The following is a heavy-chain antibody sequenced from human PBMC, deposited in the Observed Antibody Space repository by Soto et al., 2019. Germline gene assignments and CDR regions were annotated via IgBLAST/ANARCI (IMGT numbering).Heavy chain of an antibody. CDR1: GGTFSSYA. CDR2: IIPIFGTA. J-gene: IGHJ4*02. V-gene: IGHV1-69*13. D-gene: IGHD3-22*01. CDR3: ARRYYDSSGYYYADY. Sequence: SVKVSCKASGGTFSSYAISWVRQAPGQGLEWMGGIIPIFGTANYAQKFQGRVTITADESTSTAHMELSSLRSEDTAVYYCARRYYDSSGYYYADYWGQGTLVTVSS.